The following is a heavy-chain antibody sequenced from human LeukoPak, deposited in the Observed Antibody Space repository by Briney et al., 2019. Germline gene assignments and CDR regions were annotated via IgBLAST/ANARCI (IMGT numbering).Heavy chain of an antibody. V-gene: IGHV4-59*02. D-gene: IGHD2/OR15-2a*01. J-gene: IGHJ4*02. Sequence: PSETLSLTCNVSGVSVSTSHWNWIRQRPGKGLEWIGCLSYTGKTDYNPSLKSRVSISLGSSNNHFSLKLTSVTAADTAVYYCSEGYFEPFDHWGQGILDTVSS. CDR1: GVSVSTSH. CDR3: SEGYFEPFDH. CDR2: LSYTGKT.